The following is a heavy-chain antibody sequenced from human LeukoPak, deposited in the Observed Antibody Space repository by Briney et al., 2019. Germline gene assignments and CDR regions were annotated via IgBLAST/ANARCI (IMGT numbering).Heavy chain of an antibody. Sequence: GGSLRLSCVASRFTFSNYWMTWVRQAPGKGLERVANVKKDGGEKYYMESVKGRFTISRDNAKNSLYLQMNSLTVEDTAVYYCARDMGWQQFDQWGQGTLVTVSS. V-gene: IGHV3-7*01. CDR3: ARDMGWQQFDQ. J-gene: IGHJ4*02. D-gene: IGHD5-24*01. CDR2: VKKDGGEK. CDR1: RFTFSNYW.